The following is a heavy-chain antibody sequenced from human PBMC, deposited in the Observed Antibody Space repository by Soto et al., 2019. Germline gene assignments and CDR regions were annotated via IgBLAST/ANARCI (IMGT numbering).Heavy chain of an antibody. J-gene: IGHJ4*02. Sequence: ASVKVSCKASGYTFTSYYMHWVRQAPGQGLEWMGIINPSGGSTSYAQKFQGRVTMTRDTSTSTVYMELSSLRSEDTAVYYCARGPPRLVATILSVGFDYWGQGTLVTVSS. CDR3: ARGPPRLVATILSVGFDY. V-gene: IGHV1-46*03. CDR2: INPSGGST. D-gene: IGHD5-12*01. CDR1: GYTFTSYY.